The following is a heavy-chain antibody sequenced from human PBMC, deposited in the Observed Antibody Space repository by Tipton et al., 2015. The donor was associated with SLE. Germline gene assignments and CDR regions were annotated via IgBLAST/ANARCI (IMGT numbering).Heavy chain of an antibody. D-gene: IGHD6-13*01. Sequence: LRLSCTVSGGSVSSDSYYWGWIRQPPGKGLEWIGSIYYGGSTYYNPSLKSRVTISVDTSKNQFSLKLSFVIAADTAVYYCARHSSSWYLDSWGQGTLVTVSS. J-gene: IGHJ4*02. V-gene: IGHV4-39*01. CDR1: GGSVSSDSYY. CDR3: ARHSSSWYLDS. CDR2: IYYGGST.